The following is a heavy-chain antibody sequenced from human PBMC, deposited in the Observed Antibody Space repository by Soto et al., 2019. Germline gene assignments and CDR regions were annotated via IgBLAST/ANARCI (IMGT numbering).Heavy chain of an antibody. CDR2: VSHDGRNT. Sequence: VQLVESGGGVVQPGRSLRLSCAASGFTFSDYAMHWVRQAPGKGLEWGAVVSHDGRNTHYADSVKGRFTISRDSSKNTVSLEMTSLRAEDTAVYYCEKGGRQWLVTADFNYWGQGALVTVSS. CDR3: EKGGRQWLVTADFNY. J-gene: IGHJ4*02. D-gene: IGHD6-19*01. V-gene: IGHV3-30*18. CDR1: GFTFSDYA.